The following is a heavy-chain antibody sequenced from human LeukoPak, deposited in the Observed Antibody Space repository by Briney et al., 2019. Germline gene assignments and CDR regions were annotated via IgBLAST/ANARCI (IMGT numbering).Heavy chain of an antibody. J-gene: IGHJ6*03. V-gene: IGHV1-2*02. CDR1: GYTFTGYY. Sequence: GASVKVSCKASGYTFTGYYMHWVRQAPGQGLEWMGWINPNSGGKNYAQKFQGRVTMTRDTSISTAYMELSRLRSDDTAVYYCARDGRRYYYYYMDVWGKGTTVTISS. CDR3: ARDGRRYYYYYMDV. CDR2: INPNSGGK.